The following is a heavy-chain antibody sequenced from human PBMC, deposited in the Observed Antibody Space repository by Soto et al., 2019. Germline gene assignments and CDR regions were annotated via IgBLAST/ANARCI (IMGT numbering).Heavy chain of an antibody. Sequence: ASVKVSYKASGYTFTSYYMHWVRQAPGQGLEWMGIINPSGGSTSYAQKFQGRVTMTRDTSTSTVYMELSSLRSEDTAVYYCASSRWNTMIVVVSPHPYGMDVWGQGTTVTVSS. V-gene: IGHV1-46*01. D-gene: IGHD3-22*01. CDR2: INPSGGST. J-gene: IGHJ6*02. CDR1: GYTFTSYY. CDR3: ASSRWNTMIVVVSPHPYGMDV.